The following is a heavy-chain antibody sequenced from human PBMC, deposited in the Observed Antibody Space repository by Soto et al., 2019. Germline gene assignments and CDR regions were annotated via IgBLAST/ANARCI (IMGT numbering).Heavy chain of an antibody. CDR3: ARVVQSYYDFWSGYSPFDY. V-gene: IGHV1-69*13. D-gene: IGHD3-3*01. J-gene: IGHJ4*02. Sequence: SVKVSCKASGGTFSSYAISWVRQAPGPGLEWMGGINPSFGKAKYAQKFQGRVTITGDASASTAYMELSSLRSEDTAVYYCARVVQSYYDFWSGYSPFDYWGQGTLVTVSS. CDR1: GGTFSSYA. CDR2: INPSFGKA.